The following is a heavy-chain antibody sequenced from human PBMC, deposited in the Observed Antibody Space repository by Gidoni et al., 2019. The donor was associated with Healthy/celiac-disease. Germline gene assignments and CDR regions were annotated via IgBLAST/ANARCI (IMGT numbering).Heavy chain of an antibody. CDR2: IYYSGST. CDR1: GGSISSSSYY. Sequence: QLQLQESGPGLVKPSETLSLTCTVSGGSISSSSYYWGWIRQPPGKGLEWIGSIYYSGSTYYNPSLKSRVTISVDTSKNQFSLKLSSVTAADTAVYYCARPWDDYVWGSYRSGGYFDLWGRGTLVTVSS. J-gene: IGHJ2*01. CDR3: ARPWDDYVWGSYRSGGYFDL. D-gene: IGHD3-16*02. V-gene: IGHV4-39*01.